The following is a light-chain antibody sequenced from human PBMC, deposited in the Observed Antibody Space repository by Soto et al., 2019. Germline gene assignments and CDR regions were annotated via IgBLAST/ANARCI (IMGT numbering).Light chain of an antibody. Sequence: EIVLTQSPATLSLSPGERATLSCRASQSVSSYLAWYQQKPGQAPRLLIYDAANRATAIPARFSGSGSETDCTLTISSLEPDDFAVYYCQQRSNWPYVTFGQGTKVEIK. CDR1: QSVSSY. V-gene: IGKV3-11*01. CDR2: DAA. CDR3: QQRSNWPYVT. J-gene: IGKJ1*01.